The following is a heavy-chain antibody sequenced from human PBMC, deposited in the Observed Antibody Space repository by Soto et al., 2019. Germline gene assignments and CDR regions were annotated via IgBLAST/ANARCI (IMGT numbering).Heavy chain of an antibody. CDR2: ISNHGSNQ. CDR3: ARDPLRYFDWLSQKGDPFDF. Sequence: QVQLVESGGGVVQPGRSLRLSCAASGFIFSSYVLHWVRQAPGKGLEWVAVISNHGSNQDYAASVKGRFTISRDNSKNTLYLQMNSLRTEDTAVYYCARDPLRYFDWLSQKGDPFDFWGQGALVTVSS. J-gene: IGHJ4*02. CDR1: GFIFSSYV. D-gene: IGHD3-9*01. V-gene: IGHV3-30-3*01.